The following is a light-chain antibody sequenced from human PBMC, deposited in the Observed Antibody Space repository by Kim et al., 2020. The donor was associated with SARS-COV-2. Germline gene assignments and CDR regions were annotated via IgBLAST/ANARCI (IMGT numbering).Light chain of an antibody. V-gene: IGKV1-6*01. CDR2: AAS. CDR1: QGIRND. J-gene: IGKJ4*01. Sequence: AVQMTQSPSSLSASVGDRVTITCRASQGIRNDLGWYQQKPGKAPKLLIYAASSLQSGVPSRFSGSGSGTDFTLTISSLQPEGFATYYCLQDYNYPLTFGGGTKVDIK. CDR3: LQDYNYPLT.